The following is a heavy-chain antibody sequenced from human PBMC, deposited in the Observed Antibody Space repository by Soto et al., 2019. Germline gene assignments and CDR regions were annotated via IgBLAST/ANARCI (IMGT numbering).Heavy chain of an antibody. CDR3: ARDLFGEDGSGYFDY. D-gene: IGHD3-10*01. V-gene: IGHV1-18*01. CDR1: GYTFSTYG. J-gene: IGHJ4*02. Sequence: QVHLVQSGVEVKKPGASVKVSCKASGYTFSTYGISWVRQAPGQGLEWMGWIIGYNGNTNYAQSLQGRITMNTDTSTSTAYMELTSLGSDDPAMYYCARDLFGEDGSGYFDYWGQGTLVTVSS. CDR2: IIGYNGNT.